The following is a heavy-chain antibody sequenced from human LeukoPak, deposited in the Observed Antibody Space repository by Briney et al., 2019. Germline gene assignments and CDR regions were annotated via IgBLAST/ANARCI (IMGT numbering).Heavy chain of an antibody. CDR1: GFTFSSYA. CDR2: ISWNSGSI. CDR3: AKDRHYDSSGPIDY. D-gene: IGHD3-22*01. J-gene: IGHJ4*02. Sequence: GGSLRLSCAASGFTFSSYAMHWVRQAPGKGLEWVSGISWNSGSIGYADSVKGRFTISRDNAKNSLYLQMNSLRAEDTALYYCAKDRHYDSSGPIDYWGQGTLVTVSS. V-gene: IGHV3-9*01.